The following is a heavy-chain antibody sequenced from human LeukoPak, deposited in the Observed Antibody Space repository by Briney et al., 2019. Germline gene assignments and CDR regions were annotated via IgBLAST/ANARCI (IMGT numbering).Heavy chain of an antibody. V-gene: IGHV3-15*01. CDR1: GFTLSNAW. Sequence: GYLRLYCAASGFTLSNAWLSWVRPAPGKGLEWVGRMKSKTDGGTTDYAAPVRGRFSISRDDSKNTLYLQMNSLKTEDTAVYYCANGDPFDYWGQGTLVTVSS. D-gene: IGHD4-17*01. CDR3: ANGDPFDY. J-gene: IGHJ4*02. CDR2: MKSKTDGGTT.